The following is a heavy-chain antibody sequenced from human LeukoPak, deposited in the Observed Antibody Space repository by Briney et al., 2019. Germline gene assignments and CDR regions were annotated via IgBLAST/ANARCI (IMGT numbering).Heavy chain of an antibody. D-gene: IGHD2-15*01. CDR1: GYISSNYW. Sequence: GGSLRLSCKGSGYISSNYWIGWVRQMPGKGPEWMGIIYPGDSETRYRPSFQGQVTISADKSITTAYLQWSSLKASDTAIYYCARFLYGHYSHYFDYWGQGTLVTVSS. J-gene: IGHJ4*02. V-gene: IGHV5-51*01. CDR2: IYPGDSET. CDR3: ARFLYGHYSHYFDY.